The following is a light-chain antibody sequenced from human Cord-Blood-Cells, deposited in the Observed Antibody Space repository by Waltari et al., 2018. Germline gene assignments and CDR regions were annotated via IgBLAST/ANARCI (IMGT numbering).Light chain of an antibody. CDR2: EGS. V-gene: IGLV2-23*01. CDR3: CSYAGSYV. J-gene: IGLJ1*01. Sequence: QSALTQPASVSGSPGQSITISCTGTSSDVGSYNLVSWYQQHPGKAPKLMIYEGSKRPSGVSNVFSGSKSGNTASLTIAGLQTEDEADYYCCSYAGSYVFGTGTKVTVL. CDR1: SSDVGSYNL.